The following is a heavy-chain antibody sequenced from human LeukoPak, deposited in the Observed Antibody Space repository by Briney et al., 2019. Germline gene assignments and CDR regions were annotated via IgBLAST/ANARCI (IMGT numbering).Heavy chain of an antibody. CDR1: GYSFTSYW. CDR2: ICPGDSDT. Sequence: GESLKISCKGSGYSFTSYWIGWVRQMPGKGLEWMGIICPGDSDTRYSPSFQGQVSISADKSISTAYMQWSSLKASDTAIYYCARRVSGTYSDAFDIWGQGTMVTVSS. D-gene: IGHD1-26*01. J-gene: IGHJ3*02. V-gene: IGHV5-51*01. CDR3: ARRVSGTYSDAFDI.